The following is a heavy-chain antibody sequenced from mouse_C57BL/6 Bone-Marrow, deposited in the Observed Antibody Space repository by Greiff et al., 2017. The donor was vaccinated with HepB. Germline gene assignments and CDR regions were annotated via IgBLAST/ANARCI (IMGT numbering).Heavy chain of an antibody. CDR1: GFTFSSYA. CDR2: ISDGGSYT. CDR3: ARRRYYGSSCAMDY. D-gene: IGHD1-1*01. J-gene: IGHJ4*01. Sequence: EVKVVESGGGLVKPGGSLKLSCAASGFTFSSYAMSWVRQTPEKRLEWVATISDGGSYTYYPDNVKGRFTISRDNAKNNLYLQMSHLKSEDTAMYYCARRRYYGSSCAMDYWGQGTSVTVSS. V-gene: IGHV5-4*03.